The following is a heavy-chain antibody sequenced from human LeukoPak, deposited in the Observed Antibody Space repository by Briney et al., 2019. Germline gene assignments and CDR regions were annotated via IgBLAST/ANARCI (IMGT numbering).Heavy chain of an antibody. J-gene: IGHJ6*02. CDR3: ARVGGPRITIFGVTVGSGRGGPYYGMDV. Sequence: GASVKVSCKASGGTFSSYAISWVRQAPGQGLEWMGGIIPIFGTANYAQKFQGRVTITADESTSTAYMELSSLRSEDTAVYYCARVGGPRITIFGVTVGSGRGGPYYGMDVWGQGTTVTVSS. V-gene: IGHV1-69*13. CDR2: IIPIFGTA. D-gene: IGHD3-3*01. CDR1: GGTFSSYA.